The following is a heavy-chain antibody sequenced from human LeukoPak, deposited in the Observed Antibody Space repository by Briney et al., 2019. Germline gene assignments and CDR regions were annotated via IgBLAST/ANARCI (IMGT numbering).Heavy chain of an antibody. Sequence: GGSLRLSCAASGFSFSTYTMNWVRQAPGKGLERVAGIQHDGSRTYYADSVKGRFTISRDNSKNTLYLQMNSLRAEDTAVYYCARDRIREGLDYWGQGTLVTVSS. J-gene: IGHJ4*02. CDR1: GFSFSTYT. CDR3: ARDRIREGLDY. D-gene: IGHD5-18*01. CDR2: IQHDGSRT. V-gene: IGHV3-30-3*01.